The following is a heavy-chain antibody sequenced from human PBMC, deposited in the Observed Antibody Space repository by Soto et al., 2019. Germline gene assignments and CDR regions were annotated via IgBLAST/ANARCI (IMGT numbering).Heavy chain of an antibody. Sequence: QVPLVQSGAEVKKPGASVKVSCKASGYTFTGYYMHWVRQAPGQGLEWMGWINPNSGGTNYAQKFQGWVTMTRDTSISTAYMELSRLRSDDTAVYYCASDHNPKPFSAGYCSGGSCYPSPFDPWGQGSLVTVSS. CDR1: GYTFTGYY. CDR3: ASDHNPKPFSAGYCSGGSCYPSPFDP. J-gene: IGHJ5*02. CDR2: INPNSGGT. D-gene: IGHD2-15*01. V-gene: IGHV1-2*04.